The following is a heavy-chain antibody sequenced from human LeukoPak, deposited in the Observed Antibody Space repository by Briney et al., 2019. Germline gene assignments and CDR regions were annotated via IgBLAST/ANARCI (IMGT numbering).Heavy chain of an antibody. Sequence: SGGSLRLSCAASGFSFSTHWMSWVRLAPGKGLEWVANIKYDGSEKYYVDSVKGRFTISRDNAKTSLYLHMNSLRAEDTAVYYCASGFLDDFWSGHFWGQGTLVTVSS. CDR3: ASGFLDDFWSGHF. CDR2: IKYDGSEK. D-gene: IGHD3-3*01. V-gene: IGHV3-7*01. J-gene: IGHJ4*02. CDR1: GFSFSTHW.